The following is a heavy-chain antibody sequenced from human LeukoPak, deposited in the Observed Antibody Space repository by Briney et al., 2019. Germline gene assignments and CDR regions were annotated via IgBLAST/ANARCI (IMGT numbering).Heavy chain of an antibody. CDR1: GFTFSNYW. D-gene: IGHD1-1*01. Sequence: GGSLRLSCAASGFTFSNYWMHWVRQAPGKGLVWVSRINSDGSSTTYADSVKGRFTVSSDNAKTTLYLQMNSLRAEDTAVYYCARAFIGTGSFDIWGQGTMVTVSS. CDR2: INSDGSST. J-gene: IGHJ3*02. CDR3: ARAFIGTGSFDI. V-gene: IGHV3-74*01.